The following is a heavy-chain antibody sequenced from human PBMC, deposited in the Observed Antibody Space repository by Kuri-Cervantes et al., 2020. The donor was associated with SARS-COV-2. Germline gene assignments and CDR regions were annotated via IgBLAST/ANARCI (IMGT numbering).Heavy chain of an antibody. J-gene: IGHJ4*02. CDR2: INPNSGGT. CDR3: ARASNELDY. Sequence: ASVKVSCKASGYTFTGYYMHWVRQAPGQGLEWMGRINPNSGGTNYAQKFQGRVTMTRNTSISTVYMELSSLRSEDTAVYYCARASNELDYWGQGTLVTVSS. CDR1: GYTFTGYY. D-gene: IGHD1-1*01. V-gene: IGHV1-2*06.